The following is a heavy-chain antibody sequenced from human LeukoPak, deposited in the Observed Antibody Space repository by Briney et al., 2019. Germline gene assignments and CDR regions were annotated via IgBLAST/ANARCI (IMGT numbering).Heavy chain of an antibody. D-gene: IGHD3-22*01. V-gene: IGHV1-2*06. CDR3: ARGTYYYDSSGYFDY. CDR2: INPNSGGT. J-gene: IGHJ4*02. CDR1: GYTFTGYY. Sequence: GASVKVSCKASGYTFTGYYMHWVRQAPEQGLEWMGRINPNSGGTNYAQKFQGRVTMTRDTSISTAYMELSRLRSDDTAVYYCARGTYYYDSSGYFDYWGQGTLVTVSS.